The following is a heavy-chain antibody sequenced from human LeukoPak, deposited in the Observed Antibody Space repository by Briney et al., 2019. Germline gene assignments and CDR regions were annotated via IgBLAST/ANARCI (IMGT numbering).Heavy chain of an antibody. CDR2: VYYSGST. V-gene: IGHV4-59*08. J-gene: IGHJ1*01. D-gene: IGHD4-23*01. CDR3: ARNPHGGFAEYFRY. Sequence: PSETLSLTCTVSGGSISSYYWSWIRQPPGKGLEWIGYVYYSGSTKYNPSLRSRVTISVDTSKSQFSLKLSSVTAADTAVYYCARNPHGGFAEYFRYWGQGTLVTVSS. CDR1: GGSISSYY.